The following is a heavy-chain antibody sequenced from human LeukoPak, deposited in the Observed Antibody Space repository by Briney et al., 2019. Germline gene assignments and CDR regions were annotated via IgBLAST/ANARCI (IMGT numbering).Heavy chain of an antibody. CDR2: IYTSGST. Sequence: PSETLSLTCTVSGGSISSYYWSWIRQPAGKGLEWIGRIYTSGSTNYNPSLKSRVTISVDTSKNQFSLNLSSVTAADTAVYYCARDPGEGWLRWSALDIWGQGTKVTVTS. CDR1: GGSISSYY. CDR3: ARDPGEGWLRWSALDI. D-gene: IGHD5-12*01. J-gene: IGHJ3*02. V-gene: IGHV4-4*07.